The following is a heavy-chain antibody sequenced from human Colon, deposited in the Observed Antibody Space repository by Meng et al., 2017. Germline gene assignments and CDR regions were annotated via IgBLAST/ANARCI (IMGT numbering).Heavy chain of an antibody. CDR1: GFAFSGSS. CDR3: AKLTSL. CDR2: FTASSST. V-gene: IGHV3-23*01. D-gene: IGHD3-16*01. Sequence: GGSLRLSCAASGFAFSGSSMSWVRQAPGKGLEWVSTFTASSSTFYADSVKGRFTISRDNSKNTLYLQMNSLRAEDTAVYYCAKLTSLWGRGTLVTVSS. J-gene: IGHJ4*02.